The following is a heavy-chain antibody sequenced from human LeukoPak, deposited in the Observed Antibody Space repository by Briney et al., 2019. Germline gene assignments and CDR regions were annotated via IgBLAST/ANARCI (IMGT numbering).Heavy chain of an antibody. D-gene: IGHD2-2*02. CDR1: GYTFTIYY. J-gene: IGHJ5*02. Sequence: GASVKVSCKASGYTFTIYYMHWVRQAPGQGLEWMGWINPNSGATSYAQRFQGRVTMTRDTSISTAYMELSGLTSDDTAVYYCARNPPYCTSTSCYNDHWGQGTLVTVSS. CDR3: ARNPPYCTSTSCYNDH. CDR2: INPNSGAT. V-gene: IGHV1-2*02.